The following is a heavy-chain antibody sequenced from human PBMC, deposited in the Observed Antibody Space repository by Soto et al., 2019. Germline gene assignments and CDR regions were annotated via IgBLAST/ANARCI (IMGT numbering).Heavy chain of an antibody. D-gene: IGHD3-16*01. CDR1: GFSFSTFE. CDR2: ISDDGSRT. Sequence: EVQLLESGGGLVQPGGSLRLSCAASGFSFSTFEMSWVRQAPGGGLEWVSFISDDGSRTYYADVVKGRFTSSRDNSKHTLYLQMNSLTAEDTAVYACVKGGWLDFWGQGALVTVSS. V-gene: IGHV3-23*01. J-gene: IGHJ5*01. CDR3: VKGGWLDF.